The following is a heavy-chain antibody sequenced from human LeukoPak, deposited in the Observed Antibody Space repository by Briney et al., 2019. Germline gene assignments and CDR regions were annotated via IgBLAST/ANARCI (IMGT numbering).Heavy chain of an antibody. Sequence: GGSLRLSCAASGFTFSDYYMSWIRQAPGKGLEWVSYISGSANTIYYADSVKGRFTISRDNAKNSLYLQMSTLRAEDTAVYYCARAPPYDSSGLLDYWGQGTLVTVSS. CDR1: GFTFSDYY. V-gene: IGHV3-11*01. J-gene: IGHJ4*02. CDR2: ISGSANTI. D-gene: IGHD3-22*01. CDR3: ARAPPYDSSGLLDY.